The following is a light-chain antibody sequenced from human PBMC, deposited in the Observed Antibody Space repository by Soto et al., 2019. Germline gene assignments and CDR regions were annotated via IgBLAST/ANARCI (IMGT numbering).Light chain of an antibody. CDR2: AAS. CDR1: QGISSY. CDR3: QQLNSYLALT. V-gene: IGKV1-9*01. Sequence: DIQLTQSPSFLSASVGDRVTITCRASQGISSYLAWYQQKPGIAPKLLIYAASTLQSGVPSRFSGSGSGTEFTLTISSLQPEDFATYYCQQLNSYLALTFGGGTKVEIK. J-gene: IGKJ4*01.